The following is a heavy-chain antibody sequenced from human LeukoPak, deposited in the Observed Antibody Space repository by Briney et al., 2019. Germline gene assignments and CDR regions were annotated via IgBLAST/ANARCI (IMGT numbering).Heavy chain of an antibody. CDR2: IYYSGST. D-gene: IGHD6-13*01. J-gene: IGHJ2*01. CDR1: GYSISSGYY. CDR3: ARHSYTSSWQRGYWYFDL. Sequence: SETLSLTCTVSGYSISSGYYWGWIRQPPGKGLEWIGYIYYSGSTYYNPSLKSRVTISVDTSKNQFSLKLSSVTAADTAVYHCARHSYTSSWQRGYWYFDLWGRGTLVTVSS. V-gene: IGHV4-38-2*02.